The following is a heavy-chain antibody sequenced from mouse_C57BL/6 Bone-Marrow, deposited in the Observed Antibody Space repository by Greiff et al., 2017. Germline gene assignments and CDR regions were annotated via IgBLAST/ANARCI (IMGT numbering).Heavy chain of an antibody. J-gene: IGHJ4*01. CDR2: ISDGGCYT. CDR1: GFTFSSYA. D-gene: IGHD1-1*01. CDR3: DRGPYYDGSSSYARDY. V-gene: IGHV5-4*03. Sequence: EVMLVESGGGLVQPGGSLTLSCAASGFTFSSYAMSWVRQTPEKRLEWVATISDGGCYTYYPDNVKGRFTISRDNAKNNLYLQMSHLKSEDTAMYYCDRGPYYDGSSSYARDYWGQGTSVTVSS.